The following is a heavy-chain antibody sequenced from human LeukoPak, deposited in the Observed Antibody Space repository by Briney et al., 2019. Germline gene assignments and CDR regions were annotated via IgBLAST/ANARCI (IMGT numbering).Heavy chain of an antibody. Sequence: SVKVSCKASGSTFSSYAISWVRQAPGQGLEWMGRIIPIFGTANYAQKFQGRVTITTDESTSTAYMELSSLRSEDTAVYYCARAFHYYDSSGYLTAEYFQHWGQGTLVTVSS. CDR2: IIPIFGTA. V-gene: IGHV1-69*05. J-gene: IGHJ1*01. CDR3: ARAFHYYDSSGYLTAEYFQH. CDR1: GSTFSSYA. D-gene: IGHD3-22*01.